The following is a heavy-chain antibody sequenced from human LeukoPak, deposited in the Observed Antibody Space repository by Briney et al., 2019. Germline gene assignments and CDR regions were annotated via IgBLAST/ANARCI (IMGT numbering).Heavy chain of an antibody. J-gene: IGHJ2*01. CDR1: GYSFTSYW. CDR3: ARVVTAADWYFDL. CDR2: IYPGDSDT. V-gene: IGHV5-51*01. D-gene: IGHD2-21*02. Sequence: GESLKISCKGSGYSFTSYWIGWVRQMPGKGLEWMGIIYPGDSDTRYSPSFQGQVTISADKSISTAYLQWSSLKASDTAMYYCARVVTAADWYFDLWGRGTLVTDSS.